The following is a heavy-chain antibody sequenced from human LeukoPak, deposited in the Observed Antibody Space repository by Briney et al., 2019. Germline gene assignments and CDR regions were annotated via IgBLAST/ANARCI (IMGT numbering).Heavy chain of an antibody. Sequence: SQTLSLTCTVSGGSISSGGYYWSWIRQHPGKGLEWIGYIYYSGSTYYNPSLKSRVTLSVDTSKNQFSLKLSSVTAADTAVYYCARGGYYYDSSGYYPDYWGQGTLVTVSS. CDR3: ARGGYYYDSSGYYPDY. CDR2: IYYSGST. V-gene: IGHV4-31*03. J-gene: IGHJ4*02. CDR1: GGSISSGGYY. D-gene: IGHD3-22*01.